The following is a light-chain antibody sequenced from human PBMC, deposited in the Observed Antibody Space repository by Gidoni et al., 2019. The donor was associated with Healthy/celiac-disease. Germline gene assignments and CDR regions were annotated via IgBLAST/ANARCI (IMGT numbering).Light chain of an antibody. CDR1: QSVSSSY. CDR2: CAS. CDR3: QQYGSSPWT. V-gene: IGKV3-20*01. J-gene: IGKJ1*01. Sequence: IVLTQSPGTLSLSPGERATLSCRASQSVSSSYLAWYQQKPGPAPRLLIYCASSRATGIPDRFSGSGSGTDFTLSISRLEPGDFAVYYCQQYGSSPWTFGQGTRVEIK.